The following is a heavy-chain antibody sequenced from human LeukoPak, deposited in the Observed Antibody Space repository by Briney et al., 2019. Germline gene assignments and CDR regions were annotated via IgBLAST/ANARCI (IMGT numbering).Heavy chain of an antibody. Sequence: GGSLRLSCAASGFTFSSYSMNWVRQAPGKGLEWVSGISGSGGSTYSADSVKGRFIISRDNSKNTLYLQMNSLRAEDTAVYYCAKDVAGSGSYYLDYWGQGTLVTVSS. CDR3: AKDVAGSGSYYLDY. V-gene: IGHV3-23*01. D-gene: IGHD3-10*01. CDR1: GFTFSSYS. CDR2: ISGSGGST. J-gene: IGHJ4*02.